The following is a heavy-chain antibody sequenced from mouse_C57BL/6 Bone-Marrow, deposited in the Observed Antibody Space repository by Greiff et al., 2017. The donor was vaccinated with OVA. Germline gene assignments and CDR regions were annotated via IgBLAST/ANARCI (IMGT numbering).Heavy chain of an antibody. V-gene: IGHV2-4*01. D-gene: IGHD1-1*01. J-gene: IGHJ1*03. CDR1: GFSLTSYG. Sequence: VQGVESGPGLVQPSQSLSITCTVSGFSLTSYGVHWVRQPPGKGLEWLGVIWSGGSTDYNAAFISRLSISKDNSKSQVFFKMNSLQADDTAIYYCAKNDYGDWYFDVWGTGTTVTVSS. CDR2: IWSGGST. CDR3: AKNDYGDWYFDV.